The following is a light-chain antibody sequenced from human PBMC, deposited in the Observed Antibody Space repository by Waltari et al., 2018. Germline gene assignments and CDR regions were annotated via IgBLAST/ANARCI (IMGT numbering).Light chain of an antibody. CDR3: QKYVNLPAT. CDR2: DAS. J-gene: IGKJ1*01. V-gene: IGKV3-20*01. Sequence: EIVLTQSPGTLSLSPGDKATLSCMASQSVGRFLACYQKKPGQAPRLLIYDASTRASGIPDRFSGSGSGTDFSLTISRLEPEDFAVYFCQKYVNLPATFGQGTKVEIQ. CDR1: QSVGRF.